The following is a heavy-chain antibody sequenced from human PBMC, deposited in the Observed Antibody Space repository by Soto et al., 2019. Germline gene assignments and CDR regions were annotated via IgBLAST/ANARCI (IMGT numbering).Heavy chain of an antibody. V-gene: IGHV3-15*01. CDR2: LKSKSDCGTT. CDR3: NTNSVDTAMGVYLWVWWTPGAFDI. J-gene: IGHJ3*02. Sequence: GGWLRLSCAASGFTLSSSWLSWARQAPGKELEWVGRLKSKSDCGTTDYGAHVKGRFTISRDDSKNTLYLQMNSLKTEDTAVYYCNTNSVDTAMGVYLWVWWTPGAFDIWGQGTMVTVS. D-gene: IGHD5-18*01. CDR1: GFTLSSSW.